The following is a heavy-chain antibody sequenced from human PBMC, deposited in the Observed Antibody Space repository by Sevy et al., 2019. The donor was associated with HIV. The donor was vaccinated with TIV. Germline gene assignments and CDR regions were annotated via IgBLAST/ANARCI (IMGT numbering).Heavy chain of an antibody. CDR1: GGSISSYY. J-gene: IGHJ5*02. D-gene: IGHD6-6*01. Sequence: SETLSLTCTVSGGSISSYYWRWIRQPAGKGLEWIGRIYTSGSTNYNPSLKSRVTMSVDTSKNQFSLKLSSVTAADTAVYYCARGPLIAARYNWFDPWGRGTLLTVSS. CDR3: ARGPLIAARYNWFDP. V-gene: IGHV4-4*07. CDR2: IYTSGST.